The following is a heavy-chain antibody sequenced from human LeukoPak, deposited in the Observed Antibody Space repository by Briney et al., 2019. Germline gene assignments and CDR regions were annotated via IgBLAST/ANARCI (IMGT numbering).Heavy chain of an antibody. V-gene: IGHV3-30*02. CDR2: IRYDGSNK. D-gene: IGHD1-26*01. J-gene: IGHJ4*02. CDR1: GFTFSSYG. CDR3: AKDRRGSYTFDY. Sequence: GGSLRLSCAAPGFTFSSYGMHWVRQAPGKGLEGVAFIRYDGSNKYYADSVKGRFTISRDNSKNTLYLQMNSLRAEDTAVYYCAKDRRGSYTFDYWGQGTLVTVSS.